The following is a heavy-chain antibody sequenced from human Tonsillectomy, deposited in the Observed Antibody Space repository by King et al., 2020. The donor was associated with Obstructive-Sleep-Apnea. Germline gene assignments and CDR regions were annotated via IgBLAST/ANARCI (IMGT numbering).Heavy chain of an antibody. CDR1: GFTFSSYS. CDR3: ARDRGTEYYYYGMDV. J-gene: IGHJ6*02. D-gene: IGHD2-15*01. V-gene: IGHV3-21*01. CDR2: VSSSSSYI. Sequence: QLVQSGGGLVKPGGSLRLSCAASGFTFSSYSMNWVRQAPGKGLEWVSSVSSSSSYIYYADSGKGRFTIARDNAKNSLYLQMNSRRAADTAVYYCARDRGTEYYYYGMDVWGQGTTVTVSS.